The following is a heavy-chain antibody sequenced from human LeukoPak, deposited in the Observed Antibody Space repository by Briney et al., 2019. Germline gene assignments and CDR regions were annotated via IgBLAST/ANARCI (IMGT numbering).Heavy chain of an antibody. CDR2: IYSGGST. V-gene: IGHV3-53*01. CDR1: GFTVSSNY. D-gene: IGHD5-12*01. Sequence: GGSLRLSCAASGFTVSSNYMSWVRQAPGKGLEWVSVIYSGGSTYYADSVKGRFTISRDNSKKTLYLQMNSLRAEDTAVYYCAREVVATNRYYYYYYMDVWGKGTTVTVSS. J-gene: IGHJ6*03. CDR3: AREVVATNRYYYYYYMDV.